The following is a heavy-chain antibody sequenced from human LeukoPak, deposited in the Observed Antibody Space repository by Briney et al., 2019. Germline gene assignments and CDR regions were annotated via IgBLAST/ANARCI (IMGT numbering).Heavy chain of an antibody. CDR2: IGTAGDT. J-gene: IGHJ4*02. Sequence: GGPLRLSCAASGFTFSSYDMHWVRQATGKGLEWVSAIGTAGDTYYPGSVKGRFTISRENAKNSLYLQMNSLRAGDTAVYYCARAPYGDYYDYWGQGTLVTVSS. CDR1: GFTFSSYD. CDR3: ARAPYGDYYDY. V-gene: IGHV3-13*01. D-gene: IGHD4-17*01.